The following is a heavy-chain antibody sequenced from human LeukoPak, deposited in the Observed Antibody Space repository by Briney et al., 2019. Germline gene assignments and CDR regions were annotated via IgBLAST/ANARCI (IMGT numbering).Heavy chain of an antibody. CDR1: GFTFSSYS. CDR2: ISGSGGST. D-gene: IGHD6-13*01. J-gene: IGHJ4*02. CDR3: AKDRILVAAAAHYFDY. V-gene: IGHV3-23*01. Sequence: GGSLRLSCAASGFTFSSYSMSWVRQAPGKGLEWVSAISGSGGSTYYADSVKGRFTISRDNSKNTLYLQMNSLRAEDTAVYYCAKDRILVAAAAHYFDYWGQGTLVTVSS.